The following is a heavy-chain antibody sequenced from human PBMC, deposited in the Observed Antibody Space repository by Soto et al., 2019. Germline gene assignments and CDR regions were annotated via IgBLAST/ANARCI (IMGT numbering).Heavy chain of an antibody. Sequence: QVHLVQSGAEVKKPGASVKVSCKGSGYAFTTYGITWVRQAPGQGLEWMGWISAHNGNTNYAQKLQGRVTVTRDTSTSTAYMGLRSLRSDDTGVYYCARGRYGDYWGQGALVTVSS. D-gene: IGHD1-1*01. J-gene: IGHJ4*02. CDR3: ARGRYGDY. V-gene: IGHV1-18*01. CDR2: ISAHNGNT. CDR1: GYAFTTYG.